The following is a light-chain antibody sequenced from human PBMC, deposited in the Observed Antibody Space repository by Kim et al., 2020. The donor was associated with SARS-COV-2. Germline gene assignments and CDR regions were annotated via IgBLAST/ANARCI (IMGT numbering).Light chain of an antibody. Sequence: ASVGDRVTIACRASQTIRDYLHWYQQKPGKAPKLLISAASSLQSGVPSRFRGSGYGTDFTLTISSLQPEDFATYYCEQSSDVPWTFGQGTKVDIK. CDR3: EQSSDVPWT. CDR1: QTIRDY. V-gene: IGKV1-39*01. CDR2: AAS. J-gene: IGKJ1*01.